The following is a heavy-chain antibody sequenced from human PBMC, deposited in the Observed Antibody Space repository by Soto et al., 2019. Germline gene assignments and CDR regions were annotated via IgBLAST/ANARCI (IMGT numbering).Heavy chain of an antibody. V-gene: IGHV1-3*01. CDR1: GYTFTSYA. J-gene: IGHJ5*02. Sequence: ASVKVSCKASGYTFTSYAMHWVCQAPGQRLEWMGWINAGNGNSKYSQKFQGRVTITRDTSASTAYMELSSLRSEDTAVYYCARSIGVVTSAYHLGQRKLVTVS. CDR2: INAGNGNS. CDR3: ARSIGVVTSAYH. D-gene: IGHD2-21*02.